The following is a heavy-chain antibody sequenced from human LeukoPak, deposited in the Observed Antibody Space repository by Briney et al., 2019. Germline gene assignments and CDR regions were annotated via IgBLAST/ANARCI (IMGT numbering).Heavy chain of an antibody. CDR1: GFTFSSYA. J-gene: IGHJ4*02. D-gene: IGHD6-19*01. Sequence: PGGSLRLSCAASGFTFSSYAMSWVRQAPGKGLEWVAVISYDGSNKYYADSVKGRFTISRDNSKNTLYLQMNSLRAEDTAVYYCAKQWLVFFDYWGQGTLVTVSS. V-gene: IGHV3-30*18. CDR2: ISYDGSNK. CDR3: AKQWLVFFDY.